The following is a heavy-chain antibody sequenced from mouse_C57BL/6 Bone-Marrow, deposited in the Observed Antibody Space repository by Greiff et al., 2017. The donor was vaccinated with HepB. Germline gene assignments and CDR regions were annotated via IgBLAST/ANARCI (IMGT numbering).Heavy chain of an antibody. CDR1: GYTFTDYE. CDR2: IDPETGGT. V-gene: IGHV1-15*01. CDR3: PHYSYYFDY. D-gene: IGHD1-1*02. J-gene: IGHJ2*01. Sequence: VQLQESGAELVRPGASVTLSCKASGYTFTDYEMHWVKQTPVHGLEWIGAIDPETGGTAYNQKFKGKAILTADKSSCTAYMELRSLTSEDSAVYYCPHYSYYFDYWGQGTTLTVSS.